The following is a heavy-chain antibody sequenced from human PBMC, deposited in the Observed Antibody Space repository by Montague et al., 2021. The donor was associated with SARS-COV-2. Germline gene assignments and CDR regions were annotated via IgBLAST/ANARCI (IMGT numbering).Heavy chain of an antibody. Sequence: PALVKPTQTLTLTCNFSGFSLSTSGVGVGRIRQPPGKALEWLALIYWDXEKPYSPSLKSRLTITKDNSKNQVVLTMTNMDPVDTATYYCAHSYGDYLFDYWGQGTLVTVSS. CDR1: GFSLSTSGVG. CDR2: IYWDXEK. CDR3: AHSYGDYLFDY. D-gene: IGHD4-17*01. J-gene: IGHJ4*02. V-gene: IGHV2-5*02.